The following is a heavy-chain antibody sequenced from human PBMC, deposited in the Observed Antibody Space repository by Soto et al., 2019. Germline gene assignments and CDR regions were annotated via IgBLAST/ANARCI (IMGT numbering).Heavy chain of an antibody. J-gene: IGHJ4*02. Sequence: EVQLLESGGCWVQPGGSLRLSCAASGFTFSRYAMSWVLQAPGKGLEWVSAISGSGGSTYYADPVKGRFTISRDKCKNALYLQMNSLRAEDTAVYYCAKDDDILTGSIDYWGQGTLVTVSS. V-gene: IGHV3-23*01. CDR2: ISGSGGST. CDR1: GFTFSRYA. CDR3: AKDDDILTGSIDY. D-gene: IGHD3-9*01.